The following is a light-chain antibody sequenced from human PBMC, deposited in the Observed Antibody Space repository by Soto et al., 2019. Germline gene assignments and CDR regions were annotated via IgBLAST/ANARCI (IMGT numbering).Light chain of an antibody. Sequence: TQSPATLSVSPGERATLSCRASQSVSSNLAWYQQKPGQAPRLLIYGASTRATGIPARFSGSGSGTDFTLTISSLEPEDFAVYYCQQYTNWPPNTFGQGTRLEIK. CDR2: GAS. CDR1: QSVSSN. V-gene: IGKV3D-15*01. CDR3: QQYTNWPPNT. J-gene: IGKJ5*01.